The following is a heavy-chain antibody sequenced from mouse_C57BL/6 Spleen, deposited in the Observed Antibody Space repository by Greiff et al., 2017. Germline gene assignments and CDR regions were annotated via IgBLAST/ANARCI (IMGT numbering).Heavy chain of an antibody. J-gene: IGHJ1*03. D-gene: IGHD1-1*01. CDR1: GYTFTEYT. CDR3: ARHEAPYGSSFYWYFDV. Sequence: VQLQQSGAELVKPGASVKLSCKASGYTFTEYTIHWVKQRSGQGLEWIGWFYPGSGSIKYNEKFKDKATLTADKSSSTVYMELSRLTSEDSAVYFCARHEAPYGSSFYWYFDVWGTGTTVTVSS. V-gene: IGHV1-62-2*01. CDR2: FYPGSGSI.